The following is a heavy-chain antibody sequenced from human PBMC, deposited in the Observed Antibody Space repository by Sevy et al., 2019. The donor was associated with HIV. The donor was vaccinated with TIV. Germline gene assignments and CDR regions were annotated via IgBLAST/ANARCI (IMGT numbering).Heavy chain of an antibody. CDR3: ARGGRWEPQFDY. D-gene: IGHD1-26*01. J-gene: IGHJ4*02. CDR2: IYYSGST. V-gene: IGHV4-30-4*01. Sequence: SETLSLTCTVSGGSISSGDYYWSWIRQPPGKGLEWIGYIYYSGSTYYNPSLKSRVTISVDTSKNQFSLKLSSVTAADTAVYYCARGGRWEPQFDYWGQGTLVTVSS. CDR1: GGSISSGDYY.